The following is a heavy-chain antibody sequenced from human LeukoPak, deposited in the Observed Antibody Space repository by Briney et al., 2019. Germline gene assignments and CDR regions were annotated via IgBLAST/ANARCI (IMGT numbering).Heavy chain of an antibody. CDR2: ICGGGSGT. CDR1: GLTFSSYW. D-gene: IGHD3-22*01. V-gene: IGHV3-23*01. CDR3: AKAVGSSGYFSRDAFDI. J-gene: IGHJ3*02. Sequence: GGSLRLSCASSGLTFSSYWMTWARQAPGKGLEWVAVICGGGSGTYHADSVRGRFTISRDNSKNTVYLQMNSLRAEDTAIYYCAKAVGSSGYFSRDAFDIWGQATMVTVSS.